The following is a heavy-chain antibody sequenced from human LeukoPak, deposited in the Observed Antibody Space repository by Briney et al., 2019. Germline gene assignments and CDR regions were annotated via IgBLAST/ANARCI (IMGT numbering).Heavy chain of an antibody. J-gene: IGHJ4*02. Sequence: GGSLRLSCAASGFTFTNYAMSWVRQAPGRGLEWVSFIYADGTTYYADSVKGRFTISRDISKNEVYLQMNSLRPEDTAVYYCARDSYGDANFDSWGQGTLVTVSS. D-gene: IGHD4-17*01. V-gene: IGHV3-53*01. CDR1: GFTFTNYA. CDR2: IYADGTT. CDR3: ARDSYGDANFDS.